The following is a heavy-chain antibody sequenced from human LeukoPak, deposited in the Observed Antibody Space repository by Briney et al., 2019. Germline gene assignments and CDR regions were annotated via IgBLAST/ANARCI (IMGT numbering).Heavy chain of an antibody. J-gene: IGHJ4*02. V-gene: IGHV5-51*01. Sequence: GESLKISCKGSEYSFATYWIAWVRQMPGKGLEWMGSIYPGDSDIRYSPSFQGQVTISADRSISTAYLQWTSLKASDTAMYYCARRTPYSGSYFDYWGQGTLVTVSS. CDR1: EYSFATYW. CDR2: IYPGDSDI. CDR3: ARRTPYSGSYFDY. D-gene: IGHD1-26*01.